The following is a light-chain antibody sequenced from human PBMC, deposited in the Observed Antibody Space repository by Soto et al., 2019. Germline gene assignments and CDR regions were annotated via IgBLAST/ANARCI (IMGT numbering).Light chain of an antibody. CDR3: QQRSNRLAIT. CDR2: DAS. Sequence: EIVFTQSPATLSLSPGERATLSCRASQSVSSYLAWYQQKPGQAPRLLIYDASNRATGIPARFSGSGSGTDFTLTISSLEPEDFAVYYCQQRSNRLAITFGQGTDWRL. J-gene: IGKJ5*01. V-gene: IGKV3-11*01. CDR1: QSVSSY.